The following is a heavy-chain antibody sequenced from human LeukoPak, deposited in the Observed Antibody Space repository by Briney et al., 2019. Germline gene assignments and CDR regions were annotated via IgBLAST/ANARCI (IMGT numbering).Heavy chain of an antibody. D-gene: IGHD2-15*01. CDR2: IYSGGST. Sequence: PGGSLRLSCAASGFTVSSNYMSWVRQAPGKGLEWVSVIYSGGSTYYADSVKGRFTISRDTSKNTLYLQMNSLRAEDTAVYYCARGYCSGGTCYPHDTFDIWGQGTMVTVSS. CDR1: GFTVSSNY. J-gene: IGHJ3*02. CDR3: ARGYCSGGTCYPHDTFDI. V-gene: IGHV3-53*05.